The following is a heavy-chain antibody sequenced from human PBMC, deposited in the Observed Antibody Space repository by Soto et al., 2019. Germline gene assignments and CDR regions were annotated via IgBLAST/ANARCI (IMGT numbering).Heavy chain of an antibody. J-gene: IGHJ4*02. CDR2: ISGSGGST. V-gene: IGHV3-23*01. D-gene: IGHD3-9*01. CDR1: GFTCSSYA. CDR3: AKDIADAILTGYSHFDY. Sequence: EVQLLESGGGLVQPGGSLRLSCAASGFTCSSYAMSWVRQAPGKGLEWVSAISGSGGSTYYADSVKGRFTISRDNSKNTLYLQMNSLRAEVTAVYYCAKDIADAILTGYSHFDYWGQGTLVTVSS.